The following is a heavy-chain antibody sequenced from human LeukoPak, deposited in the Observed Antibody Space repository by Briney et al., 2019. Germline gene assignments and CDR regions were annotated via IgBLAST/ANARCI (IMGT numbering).Heavy chain of an antibody. CDR2: ISYDGSNK. J-gene: IGHJ4*02. V-gene: IGHV3-30*18. D-gene: IGHD3-16*01. Sequence: PGRSLRLSCAASGFTFSSYGMHWVRQAPGKGLEWVAVISYDGSNKYYADSVKGRFTISRDNSKNTLYLQMNSLRAEDTAVYYCAKDLGDWVTRDLDYWGQGTLVTVSS. CDR1: GFTFSSYG. CDR3: AKDLGDWVTRDLDY.